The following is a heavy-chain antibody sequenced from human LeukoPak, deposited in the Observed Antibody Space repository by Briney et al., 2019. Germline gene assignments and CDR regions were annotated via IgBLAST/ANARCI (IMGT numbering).Heavy chain of an antibody. J-gene: IGHJ4*02. V-gene: IGHV4-34*01. CDR3: ARAYGSGSYRIKGYFDY. Sequence: SETLSLTCAVYGGSFSGYYWSWSRQPPGKGLEWIGEINHSGSTTYNPSLKSRATISVDTSKNQFYLKLSSVTAADTAVYYCARAYGSGSYRIKGYFDYWGQGTLVTVSS. D-gene: IGHD3-10*01. CDR2: INHSGST. CDR1: GGSFSGYY.